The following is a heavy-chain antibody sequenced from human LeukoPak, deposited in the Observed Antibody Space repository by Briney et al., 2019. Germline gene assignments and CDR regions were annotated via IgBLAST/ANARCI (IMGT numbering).Heavy chain of an antibody. D-gene: IGHD2-21*01. CDR2: TNPSSGKT. CDR1: GYNFVNSG. Sequence: VXVSCKASGYNFVNSGISWVRQAPGQGLEWVGWTNPSSGKTEYDQKFWGRVSLTTDTSTRTAFLELRKLRSDDTAVYYCAKEVAYXFDHWGQGTLVSVSS. J-gene: IGHJ4*02. CDR3: AKEVAYXFDH. V-gene: IGHV1-18*01.